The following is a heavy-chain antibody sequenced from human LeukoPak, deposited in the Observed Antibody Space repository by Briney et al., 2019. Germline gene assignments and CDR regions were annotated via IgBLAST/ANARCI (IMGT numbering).Heavy chain of an antibody. V-gene: IGHV3-23*01. CDR1: GFTFSSYA. J-gene: IGHJ4*02. CDR2: ISGSGGST. Sequence: GGSLRLSCAASGFTFSSYAMSWVRQAPGKGLEWVSAISGSGGSTYYADSVKGRFTISRDNSKNTLYLQMNSLRAEDTAVYYCAKGETYYDFWSGYPYYFDYWGQGTLVTVSS. D-gene: IGHD3-3*01. CDR3: AKGETYYDFWSGYPYYFDY.